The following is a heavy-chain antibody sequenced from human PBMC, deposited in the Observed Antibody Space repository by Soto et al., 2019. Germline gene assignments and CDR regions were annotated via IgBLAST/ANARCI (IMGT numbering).Heavy chain of an antibody. J-gene: IGHJ4*02. CDR3: ARLGYCTNGVCYTADY. D-gene: IGHD2-8*01. CDR1: GYTFTSYA. Sequence: ASVKVSCKASGYTFTSYAMHWVRQAPGQRLEWMGWINAGNGNTKYSQKFQGRVTITRDTSASTAYMVLSSLRSEDTAVYYCARLGYCTNGVCYTADYWGQGTLVTVSS. V-gene: IGHV1-3*01. CDR2: INAGNGNT.